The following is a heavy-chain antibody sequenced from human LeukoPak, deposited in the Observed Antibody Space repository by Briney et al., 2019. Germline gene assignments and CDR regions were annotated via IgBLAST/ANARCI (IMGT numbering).Heavy chain of an antibody. J-gene: IGHJ4*02. D-gene: IGHD3-10*01. CDR1: GYTFASYD. V-gene: IGHV1-8*01. CDR2: MNPSSGNT. Sequence: SVKVSCKASGYTFASYDINWVRQATGQGPEWMGWMNPSSGNTGYAQTFQGRVSMTRDTSTNAAYLELSSLRSEDTAVYYCATHTYYYSSGSFAYWGQGTLVSVSS. CDR3: ATHTYYYSSGSFAY.